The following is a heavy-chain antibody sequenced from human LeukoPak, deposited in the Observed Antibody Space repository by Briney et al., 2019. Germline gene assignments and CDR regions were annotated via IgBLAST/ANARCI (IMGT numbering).Heavy chain of an antibody. CDR1: GFTFSSYG. V-gene: IGHV3-30*03. J-gene: IGHJ4*02. D-gene: IGHD5-18*01. CDR3: PTDPHRSWIQAR. Sequence: GRSLRLSCAASGFTFSSYGMHWVRQAPAKGLEWVAVISYDGSNKYYSDSVNGGFTHSRDNSKNTLYLQKNSLRAQHRPVYYCPTDPHRSWIQARWGQATLVTVCS. CDR2: ISYDGSNK.